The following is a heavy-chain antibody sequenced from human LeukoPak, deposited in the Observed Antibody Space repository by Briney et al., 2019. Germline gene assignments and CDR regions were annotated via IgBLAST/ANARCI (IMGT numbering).Heavy chain of an antibody. D-gene: IGHD5-24*01. CDR1: GYTFTSYY. CDR3: ARALGEWPQRGGRYSDL. J-gene: IGHJ2*01. V-gene: IGHV1-69*13. Sequence: SVKVSCKASGYTFTSYYMHWVRQAPGQGLEWMGGIIPIFGTANYAQKFQGRVTITADESTSTAYMELSSLRSEDTAVYYCARALGEWPQRGGRYSDLWGRGTLVTVSS. CDR2: IIPIFGTA.